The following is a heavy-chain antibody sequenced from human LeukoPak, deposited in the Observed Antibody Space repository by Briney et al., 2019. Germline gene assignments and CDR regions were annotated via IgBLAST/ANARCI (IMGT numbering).Heavy chain of an antibody. J-gene: IGHJ5*02. CDR3: WGSDLNWFDP. V-gene: IGHV3-49*04. D-gene: IGHD7-27*01. Sequence: AGGSLRLSCTASGFTFGDYAMSWVRQAPGKGLEWVGFIRCKAYGWTTEYAASVKGRFTISRDDSKSIAYLQMNSLKTEDTAVYYCWGSDLNWFDPWGQGTLVTVSS. CDR2: IRCKAYGWTT. CDR1: GFTFGDYA.